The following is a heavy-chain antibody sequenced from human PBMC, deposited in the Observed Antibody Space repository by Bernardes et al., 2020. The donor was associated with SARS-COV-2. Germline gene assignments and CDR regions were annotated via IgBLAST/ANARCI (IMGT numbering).Heavy chain of an antibody. CDR2: INQDGSET. CDR3: ARIYSTSSFDFDY. V-gene: IGHV3-7*01. J-gene: IGHJ4*02. D-gene: IGHD6-6*01. CDR1: GFTFSTFW. Sequence: GGTLSLSCAASGFTFSTFWMTWVRQAPGKGLEWVANINQDGSETFYVDSVKGRFTISRDNAKNSLFMEMNTLRDEDTAVYYCARIYSTSSFDFDYWGQGTLVTVSS.